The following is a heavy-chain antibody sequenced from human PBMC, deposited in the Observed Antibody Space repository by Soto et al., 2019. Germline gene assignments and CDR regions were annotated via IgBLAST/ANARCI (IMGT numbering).Heavy chain of an antibody. V-gene: IGHV4-61*03. CDR3: ARESYGDFVY. CDR2: IFYGGAT. D-gene: IGHD4-17*01. J-gene: IGHJ4*02. CDR1: GGFVGSGNYH. Sequence: QVPLQESGPGLVKPSETLSLTCNVSGGFVGSGNYHWSWIRQSPGKGLEWIGDIFYGGATNYNPSLKSRVTILADTSKKRFSLILTSVTAADTAVYYCARESYGDFVYWGQGTLVIVS.